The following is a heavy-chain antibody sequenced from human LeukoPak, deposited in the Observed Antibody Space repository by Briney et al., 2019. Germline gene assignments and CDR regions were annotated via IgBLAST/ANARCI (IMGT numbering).Heavy chain of an antibody. CDR2: ISRGDDVT. J-gene: IGHJ4*02. CDR1: GVIVDSNY. D-gene: IGHD2-15*01. V-gene: IGHV3-23*01. Sequence: GGCLRLSCAASGVIVDSNYMTWVRQAPGKGLEWVSLISRGDDVTYYADSVKGRFTISRDSSKNTLYLQMHSLRAEDTAVYYCAARPGEVAVPYDYWGQGTLVTVSS. CDR3: AARPGEVAVPYDY.